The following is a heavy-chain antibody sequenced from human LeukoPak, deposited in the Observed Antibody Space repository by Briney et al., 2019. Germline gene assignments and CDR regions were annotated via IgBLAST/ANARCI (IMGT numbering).Heavy chain of an antibody. J-gene: IGHJ6*02. V-gene: IGHV5-51*01. CDR2: IYPGDSST. D-gene: IGHD2-2*01. Sequence: GESLKISCQGFGYSFTSYWICWVRQMPGKDMEWMGVIYPGDSSTRYNPSFQGQVTISIDKSISTAYLQRVSLTASDTAMYYCGRLLSLSTSKNLGVDVWGQGTAVAVSS. CDR3: GRLLSLSTSKNLGVDV. CDR1: GYSFTSYW.